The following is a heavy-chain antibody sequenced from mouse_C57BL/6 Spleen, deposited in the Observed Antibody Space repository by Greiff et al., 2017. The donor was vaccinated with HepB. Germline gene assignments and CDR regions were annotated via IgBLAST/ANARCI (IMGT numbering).Heavy chain of an antibody. CDR3: ASKVGDY. CDR1: GYTFTSYW. Sequence: QVQLQQPGAELVRPGSSVKLSCKASGYTFTSYWMQWVKQRPIQGLEWIGNIDPSDSETHYNQKFKDKATVTVDKSSSTAYMQLSSLTSEDSAVYYCASKVGDYWGQGTTLTVSS. CDR2: IDPSDSET. J-gene: IGHJ2*01. V-gene: IGHV1-52*01.